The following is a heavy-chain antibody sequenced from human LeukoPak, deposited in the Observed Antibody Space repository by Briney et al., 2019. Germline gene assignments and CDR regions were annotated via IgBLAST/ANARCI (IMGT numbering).Heavy chain of an antibody. CDR3: AKDAVAACSNGVCYTFYYYHMDV. CDR2: IGCDGSNT. J-gene: IGHJ6*03. Sequence: GGSLRLSCAASGFTFSSYGMHWVRQAPGKGLEWVAFIGCDGSNTFYADSVKGRFTIPRDNSKNTLYLQMNSLRAEDTSVYYCAKDAVAACSNGVCYTFYYYHMDVWGKGTTVSVS. D-gene: IGHD2-8*01. CDR1: GFTFSSYG. V-gene: IGHV3-30*02.